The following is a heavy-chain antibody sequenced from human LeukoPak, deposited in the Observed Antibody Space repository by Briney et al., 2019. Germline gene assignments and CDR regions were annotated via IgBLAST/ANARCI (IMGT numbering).Heavy chain of an antibody. D-gene: IGHD4-23*01. CDR3: ARRPNYGGYDY. CDR2: INSDGSST. Sequence: GGSLRLSCAASGFTVSSNYMNWVRQAPGKGLVWVSRINSDGSSTSYADSVKGRFTISRDNAKNTLYLQMNSLRAEDTAVYYCARRPNYGGYDYWGQGTLVTVSS. V-gene: IGHV3-74*01. J-gene: IGHJ4*02. CDR1: GFTVSSNY.